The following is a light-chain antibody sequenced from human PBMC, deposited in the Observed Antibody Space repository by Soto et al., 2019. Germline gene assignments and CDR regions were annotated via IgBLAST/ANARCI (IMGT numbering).Light chain of an antibody. CDR3: QQYGSSWT. CDR2: GAS. J-gene: IGKJ1*01. Sequence: EIVLTQSPGTLSLSPGKRVTLSCRASQSVSSSYLAWYQQKPGQAPRLLIYGASSRATGIPDRFSGSGSGTDFTLTISRLEPEAFAVYYCQQYGSSWTFGQGTKVEIK. CDR1: QSVSSSY. V-gene: IGKV3-20*01.